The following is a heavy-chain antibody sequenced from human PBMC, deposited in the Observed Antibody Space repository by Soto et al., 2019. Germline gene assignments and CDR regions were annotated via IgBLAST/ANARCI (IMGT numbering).Heavy chain of an antibody. V-gene: IGHV5-51*01. D-gene: IGHD6-19*01. CDR3: ARHLGVTVAGTRWYFDL. Sequence: ESLKISCEASGYRFTTYWIGWVRQMPGKGLEWMGIIYPGDSETRYNPSFQGHVTISADKSNNTAYLQWSSLKASDTATYYCARHLGVTVAGTRWYFDLWGRGTLVTVS. J-gene: IGHJ2*01. CDR2: IYPGDSET. CDR1: GYRFTTYW.